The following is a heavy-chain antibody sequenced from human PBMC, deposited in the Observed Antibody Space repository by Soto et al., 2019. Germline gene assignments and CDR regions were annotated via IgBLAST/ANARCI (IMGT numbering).Heavy chain of an antibody. CDR1: GFTFSSYA. J-gene: IGHJ2*01. Sequence: EVQLLESGGGLVQPGGSLRLSWAASGFTFSSYAMSWVRQAPGKGLEWVTVISGSGGSTYYAASGKGRITISRDNSKTTVFLHMDRLSAESRAVYYCANVAGVAARPDDGYFDLWGRGTLVTVCS. CDR2: ISGSGGST. CDR3: ANVAGVAARPDDGYFDL. V-gene: IGHV3-23*01. D-gene: IGHD6-6*01.